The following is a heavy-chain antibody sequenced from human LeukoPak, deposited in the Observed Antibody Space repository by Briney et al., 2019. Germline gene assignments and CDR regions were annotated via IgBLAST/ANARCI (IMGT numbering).Heavy chain of an antibody. CDR2: FDPEDGET. Sequence: ASVKVSCKVSGYTLTELSMHWVRQAPGKGLEWMGGFDPEDGETIYAQKFQGRVTMTEDTSTDTAYMELSSLRSEDTAVYYCETVFSVDTTMVYPFDIWGQGTVATVSS. D-gene: IGHD5-18*01. J-gene: IGHJ3*02. CDR3: ETVFSVDTTMVYPFDI. CDR1: GYTLTELS. V-gene: IGHV1-24*01.